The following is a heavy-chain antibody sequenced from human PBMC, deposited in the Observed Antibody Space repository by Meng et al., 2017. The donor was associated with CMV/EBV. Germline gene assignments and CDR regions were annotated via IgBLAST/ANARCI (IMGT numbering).Heavy chain of an antibody. V-gene: IGHV3-23*01. Sequence: GESLKISCAASGFTFSSYAMSWVRQAPGKGLEWVSAISGSGGSPYYADSVKGRFTISRDNSKNTLYLQMNSLRAEDTAVYYCAKFYDTTGGYYYYGMDVWGQGTTVTVSS. CDR1: GFTFSSYA. J-gene: IGHJ6*02. CDR2: ISGSGGSP. CDR3: AKFYDTTGGYYYYGMDV. D-gene: IGHD3-22*01.